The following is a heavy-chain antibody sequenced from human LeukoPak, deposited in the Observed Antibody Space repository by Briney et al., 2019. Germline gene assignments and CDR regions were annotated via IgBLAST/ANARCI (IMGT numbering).Heavy chain of an antibody. CDR2: IYYSGST. V-gene: IGHV4-59*08. CDR3: ARHGRGAGAGSDY. D-gene: IGHD6-13*01. Sequence: PSETLSLTCTVSGGSISNYYWSWIRQPPGKGLEWIGYIYYSGSTNYNPFLKSRVTISVDTSKNQFSLKLSSVTAADTAVYYCARHGRGAGAGSDYWGQGTLVTVSS. CDR1: GGSISNYY. J-gene: IGHJ4*02.